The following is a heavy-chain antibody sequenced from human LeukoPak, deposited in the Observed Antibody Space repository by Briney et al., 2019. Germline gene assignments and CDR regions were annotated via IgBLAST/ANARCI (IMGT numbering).Heavy chain of an antibody. J-gene: IGHJ4*02. D-gene: IGHD1-26*01. V-gene: IGHV3-23*01. Sequence: GGSLRLSCVASGFTFSNYAMSWVRQTPGKGLEWVSTLSGGSSVTNYADSVKGRFTISRDNSKNTLYLQVNSLRAEDTAVYYCAKGGKWDVTPFDYWGQGTLVTVSS. CDR1: GFTFSNYA. CDR3: AKGGKWDVTPFDY. CDR2: LSGGSSVT.